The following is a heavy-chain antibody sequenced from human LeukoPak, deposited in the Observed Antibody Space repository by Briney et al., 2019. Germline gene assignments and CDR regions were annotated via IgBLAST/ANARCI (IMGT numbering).Heavy chain of an antibody. J-gene: IGHJ6*04. Sequence: GGSLRLSCAASGFNFSDHYMDWVRQAPGTGLEWVGRITNKANSFTTGYAASVKGRFTISRDDSKTSLYLQMNSLKTEDTAVYYCASLRRHCSTSSCPGVWGKGTTVTVSS. CDR3: ASLRRHCSTSSCPGV. D-gene: IGHD2-2*01. CDR2: ITNKANSFTT. V-gene: IGHV3-72*01. CDR1: GFNFSDHY.